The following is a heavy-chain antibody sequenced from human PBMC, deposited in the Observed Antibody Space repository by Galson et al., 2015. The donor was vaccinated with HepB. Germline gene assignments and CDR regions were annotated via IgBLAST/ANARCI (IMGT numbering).Heavy chain of an antibody. D-gene: IGHD6-19*01. CDR1: GFTFSSYW. Sequence: SLRLSCAASGFTFSSYWMHWVRQAPGKGLVWVSRINSDGSSTSYADSVKGRFTISRDNAKNTLYLQMNSLRAEDTAVYYCARDEMLYSSGAAANYYYYYGMDVWGQGTTVTVSS. CDR3: ARDEMLYSSGAAANYYYYYGMDV. J-gene: IGHJ6*01. CDR2: INSDGSST. V-gene: IGHV3-74*01.